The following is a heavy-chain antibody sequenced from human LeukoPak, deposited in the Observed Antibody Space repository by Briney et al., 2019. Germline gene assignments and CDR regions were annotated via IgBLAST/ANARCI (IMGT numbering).Heavy chain of an antibody. CDR2: INPNSGDT. CDR3: ARVEMFGSTAPFDI. V-gene: IGHV1-2*04. D-gene: IGHD2-2*01. Sequence: ASVKVSCKASGYTFTEYYMHWVRRASGEGLEWVGWINPNSGDTNYAQKFQGWVTMTRDTSISTAYMELSRLRSDDTAVYYCARVEMFGSTAPFDIWGQGTMVTVSS. J-gene: IGHJ3*02. CDR1: GYTFTEYY.